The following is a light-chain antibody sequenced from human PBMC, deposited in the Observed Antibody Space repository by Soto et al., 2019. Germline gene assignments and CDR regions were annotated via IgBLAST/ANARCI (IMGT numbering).Light chain of an antibody. V-gene: IGKV3-15*01. Sequence: EIVMTQSPATLSVSPGEGATLSCRASQSVFSNLAWYQQKPGQAPRLLIYGASTRATGIPARFSGSGSGTEFTLTISSLQSEDFATYYCQQYNSYLFTFGPGTKVDIK. CDR3: QQYNSYLFT. J-gene: IGKJ3*01. CDR2: GAS. CDR1: QSVFSN.